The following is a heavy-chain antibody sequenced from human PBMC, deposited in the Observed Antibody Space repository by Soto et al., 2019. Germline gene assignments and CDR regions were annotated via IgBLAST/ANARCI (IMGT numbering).Heavy chain of an antibody. J-gene: IGHJ4*02. Sequence: QVQLQESGPGLVKPSETLSLTCTVSGDSITSVDYFWTLIRLPPGKGLEWIGYISDTGITYYNPSLRGRVVISTHTSRNQFSLKLTSVTDADTAVYYCASPRNRGPDFCCQGILVTVSS. V-gene: IGHV4-30-4*01. CDR3: ASPRNRGPDF. D-gene: IGHD2-15*01. CDR2: ISDTGIT. CDR1: GDSITSVDYF.